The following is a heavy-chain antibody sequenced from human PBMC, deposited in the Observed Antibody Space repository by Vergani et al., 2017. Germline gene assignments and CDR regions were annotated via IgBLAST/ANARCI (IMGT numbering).Heavy chain of an antibody. CDR3: AKDGGTMVRGAGGGGSYNWFDP. CDR2: ISGSGGST. D-gene: IGHD3-10*01. V-gene: IGHV3-23*04. CDR1: GFTFSSYA. J-gene: IGHJ5*02. Sequence: VQLVESGGGVVQPGRSLRLSCAASGFTFSSYAMSWVRQAPGKGLEWVSAISGSGGSTYYADSVKGRFTISRDNSKNTLYLQMNSLRAEDTAVYYCAKDGGTMVRGAGGGGSYNWFDPWGQGTLVTVSS.